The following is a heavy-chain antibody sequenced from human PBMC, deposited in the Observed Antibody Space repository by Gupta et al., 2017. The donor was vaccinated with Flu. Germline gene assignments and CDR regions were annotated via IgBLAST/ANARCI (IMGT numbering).Heavy chain of an antibody. CDR2: VWYDGGNK. CDR1: GFTFSSHG. CDR3: ARAQGYKDYWYFDL. V-gene: IGHV3-33*01. D-gene: IGHD5-12*01. J-gene: IGHJ2*01. Sequence: QVQLVESGGGVVQPGRSLRLACAAYGFTFSSHGMHWVRQAPGKGLEWVAVVWYDGGNKYDADSVKGRFTISRDNSKNTLYLQMSSLRAEDTAVYYCARAQGYKDYWYFDLWGRGNVVTVSS.